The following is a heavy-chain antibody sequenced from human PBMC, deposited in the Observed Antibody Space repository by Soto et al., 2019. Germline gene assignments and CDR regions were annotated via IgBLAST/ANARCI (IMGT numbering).Heavy chain of an antibody. D-gene: IGHD5-12*01. Sequence: SETLSLTCSVSGDTVRSDYWNWIRQPPWKRLEWIGYISYTGSTNYNPSLRSRVTMSLDTSKNQFSLKLSSVTAADTAVYYCAASCVACGGFSYYGMDVWGKGTTVTVSS. J-gene: IGHJ6*04. CDR1: GDTVRSDY. V-gene: IGHV4-59*02. CDR2: ISYTGST. CDR3: AASCVACGGFSYYGMDV.